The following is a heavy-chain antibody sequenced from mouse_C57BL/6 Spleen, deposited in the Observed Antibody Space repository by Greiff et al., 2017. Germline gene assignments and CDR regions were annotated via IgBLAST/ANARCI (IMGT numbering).Heavy chain of an antibody. J-gene: IGHJ2*01. CDR3: ARSEYYGSSPYYFDY. CDR2: INPGSGGT. D-gene: IGHD1-1*01. CDR1: GYTFTSYW. V-gene: IGHV1-54*01. Sequence: QVQLQQSGAELAKPGASVKLSCKASGYTFTSYWMHWVKQRPGQGLEWIGVINPGSGGTNYNEKFKGKATLTADKSSSTAYMQLSSRTSEDSAVYFCARSEYYGSSPYYFDYGGQGTTLTVSS.